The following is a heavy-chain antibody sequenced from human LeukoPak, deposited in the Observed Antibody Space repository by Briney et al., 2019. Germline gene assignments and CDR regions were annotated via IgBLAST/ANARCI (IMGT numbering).Heavy chain of an antibody. V-gene: IGHV1-46*01. CDR1: GYTFTSYY. CDR3: ARGPLRFLEWLLNWFDP. J-gene: IGHJ5*02. Sequence: GASVKVSCKASGYTFTSYYMHWVRQAPGQGLEWMGIINPSGGSTSYAQKFQGRVTMTRDTSTSTVYMELSSLRSEDTAVYYCARGPLRFLEWLLNWFDPWGQGTLVTVSS. D-gene: IGHD3-3*01. CDR2: INPSGGST.